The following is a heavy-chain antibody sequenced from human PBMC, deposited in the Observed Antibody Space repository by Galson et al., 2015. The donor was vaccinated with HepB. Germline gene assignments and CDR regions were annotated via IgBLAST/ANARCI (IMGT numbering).Heavy chain of an antibody. CDR1: GFTFSDYY. CDR3: ARLKTGDFDY. Sequence: LRLSCAASGFTFSDYYMRWIRQAPGKGLEWASYISSSSSYTNYADSVKGRFTISRDNAKNSLYLQMNSLRAEDTAVYYCARLKTGDFDYWGQGTLVTVSS. D-gene: IGHD7-27*01. J-gene: IGHJ4*02. V-gene: IGHV3-11*06. CDR2: ISSSSSYT.